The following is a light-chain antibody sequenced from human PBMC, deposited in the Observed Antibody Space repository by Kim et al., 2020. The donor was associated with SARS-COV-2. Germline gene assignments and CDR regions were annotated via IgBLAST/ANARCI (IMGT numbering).Light chain of an antibody. J-gene: IGLJ1*01. Sequence: PGHAVAISCSGTRGDFGSYKYFSWYQQHPGKSPKLIIYEVTKRPSGVPDRFSGSMSGNTASLTVSGLQAEDEADYYCASHGGYDYVFGTGTKVTVL. CDR1: RGDFGSYKY. CDR2: EVT. V-gene: IGLV2-8*01. CDR3: ASHGGYDYV.